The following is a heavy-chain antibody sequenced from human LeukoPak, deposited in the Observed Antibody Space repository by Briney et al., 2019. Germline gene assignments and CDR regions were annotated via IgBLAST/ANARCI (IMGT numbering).Heavy chain of an antibody. J-gene: IGHJ5*02. CDR2: INTDGSST. CDR1: GFTFRNYW. D-gene: IGHD5-12*01. CDR3: ARDLDGYRSGNGA. Sequence: GGSLRLSCAASGFTFRNYWMHWVRQAPGKGLVWVSRINTDGSSTDYADSVKGRFTISRDNAKNTLYLQMNSLRAEDTAVYHCARDLDGYRSGNGAWGQGTLVTVSS. V-gene: IGHV3-74*01.